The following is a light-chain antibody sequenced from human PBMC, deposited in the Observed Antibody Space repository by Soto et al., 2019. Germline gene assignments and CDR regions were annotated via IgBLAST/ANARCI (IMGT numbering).Light chain of an antibody. V-gene: IGKV1-5*01. CDR3: QPYYAYWT. Sequence: DIQMTQSPSTLSASVGDRVTITCRASQSISSWLAWYQQKPGKAPKLLIYDASSLESGVPSRFSGSGSGTEFTLTISSLQPGDFATYYCQPYYAYWTFGQGTKVDIK. CDR2: DAS. CDR1: QSISSW. J-gene: IGKJ1*01.